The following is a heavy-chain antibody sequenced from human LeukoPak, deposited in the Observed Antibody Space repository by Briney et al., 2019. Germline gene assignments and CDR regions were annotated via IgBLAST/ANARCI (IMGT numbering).Heavy chain of an antibody. J-gene: IGHJ3*02. CDR3: AHYPIAARQEDAFDI. CDR2: INHSGST. V-gene: IGHV4-34*01. Sequence: PSETLSLTCAVYGGSFSGYCWSWIRQPPGKGLEWIGEINHSGSTNYNPSPKSRVTISVDTSKNQFSLKLSSVTAADTAVYYCAHYPIAARQEDAFDIWGQGTMVTVSS. CDR1: GGSFSGYC. D-gene: IGHD6-6*01.